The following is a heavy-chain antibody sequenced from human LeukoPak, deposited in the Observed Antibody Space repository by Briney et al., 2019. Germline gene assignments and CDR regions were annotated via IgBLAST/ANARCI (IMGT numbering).Heavy chain of an antibody. Sequence: PGGSLRPSCAASGFTFSSYSMNGVRQAPGKGLEWVSSISSSSSYIYYADSVKGRFTISRDNAKNSLYLQMNSLRAEDTAVYYCARDRFLYGDYEIFDYWGQGTLVTVSS. CDR2: ISSSSSYI. J-gene: IGHJ4*02. CDR3: ARDRFLYGDYEIFDY. V-gene: IGHV3-21*01. D-gene: IGHD4-17*01. CDR1: GFTFSSYS.